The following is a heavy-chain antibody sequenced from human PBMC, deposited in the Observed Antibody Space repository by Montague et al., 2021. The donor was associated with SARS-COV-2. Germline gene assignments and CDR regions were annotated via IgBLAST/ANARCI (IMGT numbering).Heavy chain of an antibody. CDR1: GGSISDYY. CDR3: ARGTGYDYYFDC. V-gene: IGHV4-59*01. J-gene: IGHJ4*02. CDR2: IYYNTGTT. Sequence: SETLSLTCSVSGGSISDYYWNWIRQPPGKGLEWIGYIYYNTGTTNYNPSLQSRVTISLATSKNQFSLNLRSVTAADTALYFWARGTGYDYYFDCWGLGTLVTVSS. D-gene: IGHD5-12*01.